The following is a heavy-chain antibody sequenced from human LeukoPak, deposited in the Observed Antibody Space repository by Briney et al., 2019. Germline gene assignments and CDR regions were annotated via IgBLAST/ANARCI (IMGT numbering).Heavy chain of an antibody. CDR1: GFTFSSYA. CDR2: ISSDGSQK. CDR3: AREHGRSGYFDY. Sequence: GGSLRLSCAASGFTFSSYAMHWVSQAPGKGLEWVSFISSDGSQKYYADSVKGRFTISRDNSKNTLYLQLNSLRVEDTAVYYCAREHGRSGYFDYWGQGTLVSVSS. V-gene: IGHV3-30*19. D-gene: IGHD3-22*01. J-gene: IGHJ4*02.